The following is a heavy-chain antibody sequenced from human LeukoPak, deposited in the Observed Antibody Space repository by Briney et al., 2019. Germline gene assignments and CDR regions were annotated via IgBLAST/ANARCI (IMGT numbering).Heavy chain of an antibody. CDR1: GFTFSSYA. CDR2: ISYDGSNK. CDR3: ARDFTPGAFDI. J-gene: IGHJ3*02. Sequence: GRSLRLSCAASGFTFSSYAMHWVRQAPGKGLEWVAVISYDGSNKYYADSVKGRFTISRDNSKNTLYLQMNSLRAEDTAVYYCARDFTPGAFDIWGQGTMVTVSS. V-gene: IGHV3-30-3*01.